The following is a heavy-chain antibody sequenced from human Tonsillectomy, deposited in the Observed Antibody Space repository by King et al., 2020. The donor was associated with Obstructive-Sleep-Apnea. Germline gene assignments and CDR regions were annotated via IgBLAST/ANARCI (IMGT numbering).Heavy chain of an antibody. CDR2: ISNDGSNK. Sequence: QLVQSGGGVVQPGRSLRLSCAASGFTFSRHGMHWVRQAPGKGLEWVAVISNDGSNKYYADSVKGRFTISRDNSKNTLYLLMNSLRAEDTAVYYCSGYNWFDPWGQGTLVTVSS. CDR1: GFTFSRHG. J-gene: IGHJ5*02. V-gene: IGHV3-30*03. D-gene: IGHD6-19*01. CDR3: SGYNWFDP.